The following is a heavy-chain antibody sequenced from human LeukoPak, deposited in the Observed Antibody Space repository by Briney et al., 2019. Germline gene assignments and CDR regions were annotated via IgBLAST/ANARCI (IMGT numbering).Heavy chain of an antibody. CDR1: GGSFSGYY. J-gene: IGHJ4*02. Sequence: SETLSLTCAVYGGSFSGYYWSWIRQPPGKGLEWIGEINHSESTNYNPSLKSRVTISVDTSKNQFSLKLSSVTAADTAVYYCARGDNDPGPRYFDYWGQGTLVTVSS. CDR2: INHSEST. V-gene: IGHV4-34*01. D-gene: IGHD1-1*01. CDR3: ARGDNDPGPRYFDY.